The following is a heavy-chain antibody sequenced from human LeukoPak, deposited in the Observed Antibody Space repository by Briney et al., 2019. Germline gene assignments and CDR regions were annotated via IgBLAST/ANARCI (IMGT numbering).Heavy chain of an antibody. J-gene: IGHJ4*02. CDR1: GIPLRSYA. Sequence: GGSLRHSWAASGIPLRSYAMSWVRQAPGKGLEWVSGVSGRGGSTYYADSVKGRFTISRDISKNALFLQMNSLRAEDTAVYYCAKDFVGATATRKYYFDQWGQGTLVTVSS. CDR3: AKDFVGATATRKYYFDQ. V-gene: IGHV3-23*01. CDR2: VSGRGGST. D-gene: IGHD1-26*01.